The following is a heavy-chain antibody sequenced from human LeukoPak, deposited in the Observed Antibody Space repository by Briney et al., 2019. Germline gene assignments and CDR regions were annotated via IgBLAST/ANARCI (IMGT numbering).Heavy chain of an antibody. Sequence: GGSLRLSCAASGFTLSNHWMSGLGQAPGKGLDGVANIKVDGSEKYYVDSVKGRFTISRDNAKNSLYLQMNSLRADDTAMYYCARGLQWLVHDYWGQGALVTVSS. V-gene: IGHV3-7*01. CDR1: GFTLSNHW. D-gene: IGHD6-19*01. CDR3: ARGLQWLVHDY. J-gene: IGHJ4*02. CDR2: IKVDGSEK.